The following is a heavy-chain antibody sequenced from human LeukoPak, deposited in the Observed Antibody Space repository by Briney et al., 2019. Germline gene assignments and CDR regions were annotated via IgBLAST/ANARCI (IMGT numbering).Heavy chain of an antibody. Sequence: PGGSLRLSCVASGFTFSSYAMSWVRQAPGKGLEWVSAISGSGGSTYYADSVKGRFTISRDNSKNTLYLQMNSLRAEDTAVYYCAKDRRLRFLELPYYFDYWGQGTLVTVSS. CDR3: AKDRRLRFLELPYYFDY. D-gene: IGHD3-3*01. J-gene: IGHJ4*02. V-gene: IGHV3-23*01. CDR2: ISGSGGST. CDR1: GFTFSSYA.